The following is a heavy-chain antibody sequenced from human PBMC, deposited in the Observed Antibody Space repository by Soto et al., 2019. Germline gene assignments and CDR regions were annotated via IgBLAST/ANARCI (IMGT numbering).Heavy chain of an antibody. CDR1: GITFTDTY. CDR2: IRSKANSYTT. Sequence: GGSPRLSCGAPGITFTDTYMGWVRPASGKGMERVGRIRSKANSYTTEYAASVKGRFTISRDDSKNSLYLQMNSLKTEDTAVYYCARVTSLWFGGLYFFYMDVWGKGTTVTVSS. V-gene: IGHV3-72*01. D-gene: IGHD3-10*01. J-gene: IGHJ6*03. CDR3: ARVTSLWFGGLYFFYMDV.